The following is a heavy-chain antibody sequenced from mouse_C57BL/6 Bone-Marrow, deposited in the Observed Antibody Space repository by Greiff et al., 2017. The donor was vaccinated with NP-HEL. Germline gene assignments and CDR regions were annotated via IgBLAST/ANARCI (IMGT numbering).Heavy chain of an antibody. Sequence: EVQRVESGGGLVQPKGSLKLSCAASGFSFNTYAMNWVRQAPGHGLEWVARIRSKSNNYATYYADSLKDRFTISRDDSESMLYLQMNNLKTEDTAMYYCVRQGYDGYYLDYWGQGTTLTVSS. CDR3: VRQGYDGYYLDY. CDR1: GFSFNTYA. D-gene: IGHD2-3*01. V-gene: IGHV10-1*01. CDR2: IRSKSNNYAT. J-gene: IGHJ2*01.